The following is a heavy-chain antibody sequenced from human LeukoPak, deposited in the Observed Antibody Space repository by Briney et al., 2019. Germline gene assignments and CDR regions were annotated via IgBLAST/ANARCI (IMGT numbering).Heavy chain of an antibody. CDR2: IYPGDSGT. CDR1: GYXFTSYW. CDR3: ARLYSSYGIGHFDY. Sequence: GESLKISCNGSGYXFTSYWICWVRQMPGKGLEWMGIIYPGDSGTRYSPSFQGQVTISADKSSSTAYLQWSGLKASDTAIYYCARLYSSYGIGHFDYWAQGTLVTVSS. D-gene: IGHD4-11*01. V-gene: IGHV5-51*01. J-gene: IGHJ4*02.